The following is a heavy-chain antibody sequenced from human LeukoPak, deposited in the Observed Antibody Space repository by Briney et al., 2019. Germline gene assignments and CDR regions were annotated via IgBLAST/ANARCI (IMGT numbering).Heavy chain of an antibody. V-gene: IGHV4-4*07. J-gene: IGHJ4*02. D-gene: IGHD3-3*01. Sequence: SQTLSLTCTVSGGSISSYYWSWIRQPAGKGLEWIGRISTSGSNNYNPSLKSRVSMSVDTSKNQFSLKLSSVTAADTAVYYCARGDFWSGYHDYWGQGTLVTVSS. CDR3: ARGDFWSGYHDY. CDR1: GGSISSYY. CDR2: ISTSGSN.